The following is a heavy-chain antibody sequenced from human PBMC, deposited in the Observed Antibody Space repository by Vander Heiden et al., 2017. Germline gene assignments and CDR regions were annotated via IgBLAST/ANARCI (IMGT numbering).Heavy chain of an antibody. Sequence: QVQLVESGGGVVQPGRSLRLSCAASGFTFSSYGMHWVRQAPGKGLEWVAVIWYDGSNKYYADSVKGRFTISRDNSKNTLYLQMNSLRAEDTAVYYCARGEQQLVQAAYYGMDVWGQGTTVTVSS. CDR1: GFTFSSYG. D-gene: IGHD6-13*01. CDR3: ARGEQQLVQAAYYGMDV. J-gene: IGHJ6*02. CDR2: IWYDGSNK. V-gene: IGHV3-33*01.